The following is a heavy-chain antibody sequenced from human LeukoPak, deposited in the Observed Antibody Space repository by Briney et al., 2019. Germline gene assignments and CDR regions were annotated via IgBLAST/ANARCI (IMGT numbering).Heavy chain of an antibody. Sequence: GGSLRLSCAASGFTFSSNSMSWVRQAPGKGLEWVSFIYSDNTHYSDSVKGRFTISRDNSKNTLYLQMNSLRAEDTAVYYCAKRAGAYSHPYDYWGQGTLVTVSS. J-gene: IGHJ4*02. V-gene: IGHV3-53*01. CDR3: AKRAGAYSHPYDY. CDR1: GFTFSSNS. D-gene: IGHD4/OR15-4a*01. CDR2: IYSDNT.